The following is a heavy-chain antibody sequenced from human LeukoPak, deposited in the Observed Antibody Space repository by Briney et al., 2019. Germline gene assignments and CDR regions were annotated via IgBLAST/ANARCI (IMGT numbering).Heavy chain of an antibody. V-gene: IGHV4-59*01. CDR1: GGSISNYY. D-gene: IGHD3-16*01. CDR2: IYYSGNT. J-gene: IGHJ6*03. Sequence: PSETLSLTCTVSGGSISNYYWSWIRQPPGKGLEWIGYIYYSGNTNYNPSLKSRVTISLDTSKNQFSLKLRSVTAADTAIYYCARGESRGYYYYMDVWGKGTTVIVSS. CDR3: ARGESRGYYYYMDV.